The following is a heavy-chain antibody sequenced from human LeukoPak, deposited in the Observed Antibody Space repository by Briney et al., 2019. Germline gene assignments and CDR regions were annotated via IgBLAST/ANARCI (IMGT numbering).Heavy chain of an antibody. D-gene: IGHD5-18*01. Sequence: GGSLRLSCTASGFTFGDYAMSWVRQAPGKGLEWVGFIRSKAYGGTTEYAASVKGRFTISRDDSKSIAYLQMNSLKTEDTAVYYCTRAGPDTAMVNYHYYYYMDVWGKGTTVTVSS. CDR1: GFTFGDYA. V-gene: IGHV3-49*04. J-gene: IGHJ6*03. CDR3: TRAGPDTAMVNYHYYYYMDV. CDR2: IRSKAYGGTT.